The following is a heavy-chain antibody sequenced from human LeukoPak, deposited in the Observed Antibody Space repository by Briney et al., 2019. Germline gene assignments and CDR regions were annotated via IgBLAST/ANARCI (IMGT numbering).Heavy chain of an antibody. D-gene: IGHD1-26*01. Sequence: SGPTLVRPTQTLTLTCTFSGFSLSTSGVGVGWIRQPPGKALEWLALIYWNDDKRYSTSLKSRLTITKDTSKNQVVLTMTNMDPVDTATYYCAHSLPGGERYSGTTYYFDYWGQGTLVTVSS. CDR1: GFSLSTSGVG. J-gene: IGHJ4*02. CDR2: IYWNDDK. CDR3: AHSLPGGERYSGTTYYFDY. V-gene: IGHV2-5*01.